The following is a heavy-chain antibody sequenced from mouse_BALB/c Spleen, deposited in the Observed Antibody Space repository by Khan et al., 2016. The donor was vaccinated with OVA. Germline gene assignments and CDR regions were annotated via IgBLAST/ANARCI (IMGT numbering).Heavy chain of an antibody. CDR2: ISGDSSTI. J-gene: IGHJ2*01. Sequence: VQLKESGGGLVQPGGSRKLSCAASGFTFSSYGMHWVRQAPEKGLEWVAYISGDSSTIYYADTVKGRFTISSDNTKTTLLLNMTSLMAEDTARYYCATYYFYGYYFDYWGPGTTLTVSS. CDR1: GFTFSSYG. V-gene: IGHV5-17*02. CDR3: ATYYFYGYYFDY. D-gene: IGHD1-1*01.